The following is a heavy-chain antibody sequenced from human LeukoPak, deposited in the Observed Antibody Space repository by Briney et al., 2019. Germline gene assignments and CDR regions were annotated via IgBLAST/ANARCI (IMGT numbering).Heavy chain of an antibody. CDR1: GFTFSSYH. D-gene: IGHD2-21*01. V-gene: IGHV1-18*01. Sequence: ASVKVSCKTSGFTFSSYHFTWVRQAPGQGLEWMGWISPYNGNTYYAQKLQGRVTMTTDTSTSTAYMELRSLRSDDTAVYYCSRQAVIERNHDYWGQGTLVTVSS. CDR2: ISPYNGNT. J-gene: IGHJ4*02. CDR3: SRQAVIERNHDY.